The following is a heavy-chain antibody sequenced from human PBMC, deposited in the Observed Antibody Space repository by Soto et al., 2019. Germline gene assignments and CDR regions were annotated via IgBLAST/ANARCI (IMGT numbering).Heavy chain of an antibody. CDR3: AKDLTYYGSAPGSDYNPISEAY. CDR2: INQDGSEK. J-gene: IGHJ4*02. Sequence: EVYLVESGGGLVQPGASLRLSCAASGFTFSSYWMTWVRQAPGKGLEWVANINQDGSEKYYMDSVRGRFSISRDNAKNSLSLQMSSLRAEDTAVYYCAKDLTYYGSAPGSDYNPISEAYWGQGTLVTVSS. CDR1: GFTFSSYW. D-gene: IGHD3-10*01. V-gene: IGHV3-7*01.